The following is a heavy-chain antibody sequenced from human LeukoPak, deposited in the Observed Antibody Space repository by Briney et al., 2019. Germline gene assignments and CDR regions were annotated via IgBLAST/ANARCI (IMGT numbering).Heavy chain of an antibody. J-gene: IGHJ4*02. D-gene: IGHD5-18*01. CDR1: GFTLSSFG. CDR2: IWYDGSNK. CDR3: ARGKSGYNYGYYFDY. Sequence: GGSLRLSCAASGFTLSSFGMHWVRQAPGKGLEWVAVIWYDGSNKYSADSVKGRFTISRDNSKNTLYLQMNSLRAEDTAVYYCARGKSGYNYGYYFDYWGQGTLVTVSS. V-gene: IGHV3-33*01.